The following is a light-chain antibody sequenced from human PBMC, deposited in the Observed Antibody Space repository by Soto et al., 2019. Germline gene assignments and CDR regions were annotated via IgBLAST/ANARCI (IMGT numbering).Light chain of an antibody. V-gene: IGKV1-39*01. J-gene: IGKJ1*01. CDR1: QRISTY. CDR2: AAS. Sequence: DIQMTESPSSLSASVGDRVTITCRASQRISTYLNCYQQQPGKAPKLLIYAASSLQSGVPSRFSGSGSGTDFTLTISSLQPEDFATYYCQQSYSTPPTFGQGTKVDI. CDR3: QQSYSTPPT.